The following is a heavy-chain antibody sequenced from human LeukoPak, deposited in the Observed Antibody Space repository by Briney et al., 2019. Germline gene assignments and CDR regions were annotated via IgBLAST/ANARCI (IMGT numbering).Heavy chain of an antibody. CDR1: GGTFSSYA. J-gene: IGHJ4*02. V-gene: IGHV1-69*13. Sequence: SVKVSCKASGGTFSSYAISWVRQAPGQGLEWMGGIIPIFGTANYAQKFQGRVTITADESTSTAYMELSSLRSEDTAVYYCARSAEVVVAMVRGLIPFDYWGQGTLVTVSS. D-gene: IGHD3-10*01. CDR3: ARSAEVVVAMVRGLIPFDY. CDR2: IIPIFGTA.